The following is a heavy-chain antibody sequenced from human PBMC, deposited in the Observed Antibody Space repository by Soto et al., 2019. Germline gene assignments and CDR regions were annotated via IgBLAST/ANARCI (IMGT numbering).Heavy chain of an antibody. D-gene: IGHD3-3*01. CDR1: GVSIRSYY. CDR2: IYYSGST. V-gene: IGHV4-59*01. CDR3: ARAYKNDFWSGYSNWFDP. Sequence: LYLTCTVSGVSIRSYYWSWIRQPPGKGLEWIGYIYYSGSTNYNPSLKSRVTISVDTSKNQFSLKLSSVTAADTAVYYCARAYKNDFWSGYSNWFDPWGQGTLVTVSS. J-gene: IGHJ5*02.